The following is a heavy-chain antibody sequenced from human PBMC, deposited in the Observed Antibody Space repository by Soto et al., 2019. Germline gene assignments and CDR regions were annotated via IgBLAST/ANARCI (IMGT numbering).Heavy chain of an antibody. CDR2: ILVGGST. CDR3: AKATATGGGAFEI. D-gene: IGHD2-8*02. V-gene: IGHV3-23*01. J-gene: IGHJ3*02. CDR1: GFICSSYG. Sequence: GGSLRLSCAVSGFICSSYGMSWVRQAPGKGLEWVSTILVGGSTHYEDSVKGRFTISRDTSKNTVYLQMNSLTAGDTAVYYCAKATATGGGAFEIYGQGTMVTVSS.